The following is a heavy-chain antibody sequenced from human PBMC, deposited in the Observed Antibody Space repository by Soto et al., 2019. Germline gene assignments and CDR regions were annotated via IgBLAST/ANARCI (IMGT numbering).Heavy chain of an antibody. D-gene: IGHD1-20*01. J-gene: IGHJ4*02. V-gene: IGHV4-39*01. CDR1: GASVSSSHY. CDR2: VSYSGSP. Sequence: QLQLQESGPGLVKSSETLSLTCSVSGASVSSSHYWGWIRQPPGKGLEWIGSVSYSGSPYYSPSFKRRCTISADTSNNQFSLRVRSVTATDTAVYFCARHYNTGAFFDYWGQGKLVTVSS. CDR3: ARHYNTGAFFDY.